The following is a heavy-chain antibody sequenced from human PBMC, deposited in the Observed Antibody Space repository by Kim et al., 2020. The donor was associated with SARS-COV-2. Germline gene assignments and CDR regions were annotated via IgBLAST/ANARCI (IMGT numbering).Heavy chain of an antibody. J-gene: IGHJ3*02. V-gene: IGHV3-23*01. D-gene: IGHD3-3*01. CDR2: IARSGSPT. CDR3: AKHRGSSRSGVAWRTFEI. CDR1: GFAFSNYA. Sequence: GGSLRLSCAASGFAFSNYAMTWVRQAPGKGLDWVSTIARSGSPTHYAHSVNGRFTISRDNSKNTLYLQMNSLRVEDTALYYCAKHRGSSRSGVAWRTFEIWGHGTLVTVSS.